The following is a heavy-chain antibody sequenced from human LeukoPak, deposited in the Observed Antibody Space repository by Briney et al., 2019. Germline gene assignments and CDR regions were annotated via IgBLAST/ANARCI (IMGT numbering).Heavy chain of an antibody. CDR1: GFTFSTYA. CDR2: ISGTGGST. CDR3: ARQKPSSTLVRGNFFYYYYMDV. V-gene: IGHV3-23*01. J-gene: IGHJ6*03. D-gene: IGHD3-10*01. Sequence: GGSLRLSCAASGFTFSTYAMTWVRQAPGKGLEWVSLISGTGGSTYYADSVKGRFTISRDNSKNTLYLQMNSLRAEDTAVYFCARQKPSSTLVRGNFFYYYYMDVWGKGTTVTISS.